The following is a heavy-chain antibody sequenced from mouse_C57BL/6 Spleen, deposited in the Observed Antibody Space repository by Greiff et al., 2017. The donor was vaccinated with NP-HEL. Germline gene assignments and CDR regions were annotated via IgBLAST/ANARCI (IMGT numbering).Heavy chain of an antibody. J-gene: IGHJ3*01. V-gene: IGHV1-64*01. Sequence: QVQLQQPGAELVKPGASVKLSCKASGYTFTSYWMHWVKQRPGQGLEWIGMIHPNSGSTNYNEKFKSKATLTVDKSSSTAYMQLSSLTSEDSAVYYCARNYGSSVFAYWGQGTLVTVSA. CDR2: IHPNSGST. D-gene: IGHD1-1*01. CDR1: GYTFTSYW. CDR3: ARNYGSSVFAY.